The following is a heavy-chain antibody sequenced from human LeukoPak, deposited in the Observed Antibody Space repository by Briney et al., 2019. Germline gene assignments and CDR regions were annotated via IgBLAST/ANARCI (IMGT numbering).Heavy chain of an antibody. CDR2: IYTSGST. J-gene: IGHJ4*02. CDR1: GGSISSYY. Sequence: SETLSLTCTVSGGSISSYYWSWIRQPAGKGLEWIGRIYTSGSTNYNPSLKSRVTISVDKSKNQFSLKLSSVTAADTAVYYCARADWYLGPYYFDYWGQGTLVPV. CDR3: ARADWYLGPYYFDY. V-gene: IGHV4-4*07. D-gene: IGHD3-9*01.